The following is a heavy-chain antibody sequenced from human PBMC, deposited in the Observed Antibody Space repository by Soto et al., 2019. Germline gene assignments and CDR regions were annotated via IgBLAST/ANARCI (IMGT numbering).Heavy chain of an antibody. D-gene: IGHD1-26*01. CDR1: GYSFTSLD. Sequence: QVQLVQSGAEVREPGASVKVSCKASGYSFTSLDINWVRQTDGQGLEWMGWMQPSTGRTGYAQKFQGRVTMTRDTSINTAYMELTTLTSDDTAFYYCARGVSAGVDYWGQGTLVTGSS. V-gene: IGHV1-8*01. CDR3: ARGVSAGVDY. CDR2: MQPSTGRT. J-gene: IGHJ4*02.